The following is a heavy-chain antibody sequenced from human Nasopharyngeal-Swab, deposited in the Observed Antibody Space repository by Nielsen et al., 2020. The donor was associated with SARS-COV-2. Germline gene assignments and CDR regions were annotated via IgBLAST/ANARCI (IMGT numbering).Heavy chain of an antibody. V-gene: IGHV3-21*01. CDR1: GFTFSVYT. Sequence: GESLKISCAASGFTFSVYTMNWVRQAPGKGLEWVSAISSTGDYIYHAASVKGRFTISRDNAKNSLYLQMNNLRAEDSAVYYCVRDTPAMFAYWGQGTLVTVSA. CDR2: ISSTGDYI. CDR3: VRDTPAMFAY. J-gene: IGHJ4*02.